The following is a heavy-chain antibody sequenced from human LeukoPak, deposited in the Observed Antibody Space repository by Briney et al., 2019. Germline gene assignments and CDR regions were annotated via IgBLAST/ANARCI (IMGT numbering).Heavy chain of an antibody. V-gene: IGHV3-23*05. CDR3: AEVLLCSGDHCYSLDY. Sequence: GGSLGLSCAGSGFIFCSVAMRWVRQAPGKGLEWVSAISDSDTNTYYADSVRGRFTIFRDNSKNTLYLQMNSLRAEDTAVYSCAEVLLCSGDHCYSLDYWGQGTLVTVSS. J-gene: IGHJ4*02. CDR2: ISDSDTNT. CDR1: GFIFCSVA. D-gene: IGHD2-15*01.